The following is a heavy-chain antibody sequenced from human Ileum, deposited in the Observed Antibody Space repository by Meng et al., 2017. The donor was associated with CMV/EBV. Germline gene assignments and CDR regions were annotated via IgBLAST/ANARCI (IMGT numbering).Heavy chain of an antibody. V-gene: IGHV3-74*01. D-gene: IGHD3-22*01. Sequence: LSCAASGFTFSSSWMHWVRQAPGKGLVWVSRVNTDGSYTTYADSVKGRFTISRDNAKNTLYLQMSSLRPEDTAVYYCAGGDSGYVLNWGQGTLVTVSS. J-gene: IGHJ4*02. CDR3: AGGDSGYVLN. CDR2: VNTDGSYT. CDR1: GFTFSSSW.